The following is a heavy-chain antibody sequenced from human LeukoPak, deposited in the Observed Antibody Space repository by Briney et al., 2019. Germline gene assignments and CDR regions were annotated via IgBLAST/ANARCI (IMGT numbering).Heavy chain of an antibody. V-gene: IGHV4-39*07. CDR3: ARDNSQYYFDY. D-gene: IGHD2/OR15-2a*01. Sequence: ASETLSLTCTVSGGSISSSSYYWGWIRQPPGKGLEWIGSIYYSGSTNYNPSLKSRVTISVDTSKNQFSLKLSSVTAADTAVYYCARDNSQYYFDYWGQGTLVTVSS. CDR2: IYYSGST. CDR1: GGSISSSSYY. J-gene: IGHJ4*02.